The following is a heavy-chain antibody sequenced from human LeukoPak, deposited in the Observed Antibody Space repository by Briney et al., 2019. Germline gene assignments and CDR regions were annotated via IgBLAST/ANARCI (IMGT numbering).Heavy chain of an antibody. D-gene: IGHD3-10*01. Sequence: GGSLRLSCAASGFTFSNYGINWVRQAPGKGLEWVANIKQDGSEKYYVDSVKGRFTISRDNAKNSLYLQMNSLRAEDTAVYYCARGQLGYWGQGTLVTVSS. V-gene: IGHV3-7*04. CDR2: IKQDGSEK. CDR1: GFTFSNYG. CDR3: ARGQLGY. J-gene: IGHJ4*02.